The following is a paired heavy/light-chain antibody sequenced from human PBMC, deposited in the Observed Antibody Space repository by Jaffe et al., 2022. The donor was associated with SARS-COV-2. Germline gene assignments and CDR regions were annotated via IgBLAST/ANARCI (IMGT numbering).Light chain of an antibody. V-gene: IGKV2-24*01. CDR1: QSLVHSDGNTY. CDR2: KIS. Sequence: IVMTQTPLSSPVTLGQPASISCRSSQSLVHSDGNTYLSWLQQRPGQPPRLLIYKISNRFSGVPDRFSGSGAGTDFTLKISRVEAEDVGVYYCLQTTQFPYTFGQGTKLEIK. CDR3: LQTTQFPYT. J-gene: IGKJ2*01.
Heavy chain of an antibody. V-gene: IGHV3-23*01. CDR1: GLMFSNYA. CDR3: AKGGPDFS. CDR2: ISSSGGNT. Sequence: EVQLLDSGGGLVQPGGSLRLSCAASGLMFSNYAMSWVRQTAGKGLEWVSTISSSGGNTYYADSVKGRFTISRDNSKSTLYLQMNSLRAEDTAVYYCAKGGPDFSWGQGTLVTVSS. J-gene: IGHJ5*02. D-gene: IGHD3-3*01.